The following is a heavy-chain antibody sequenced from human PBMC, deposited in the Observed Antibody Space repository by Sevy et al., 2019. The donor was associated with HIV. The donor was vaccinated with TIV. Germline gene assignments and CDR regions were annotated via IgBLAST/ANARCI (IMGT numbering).Heavy chain of an antibody. J-gene: IGHJ5*02. D-gene: IGHD1-26*01. Sequence: GGSLRLSCAVSEFTLSGNAMIWVRQAPGKGLEWVSGISGTAGNTYYANSVKGRFNIFRDNSKNTLYLQMNNLRAEDTAVYYCARVGGWEVGSLDNWFDPWGQGTLVTVSS. CDR2: ISGTAGNT. V-gene: IGHV3-23*01. CDR1: EFTLSGNA. CDR3: ARVGGWEVGSLDNWFDP.